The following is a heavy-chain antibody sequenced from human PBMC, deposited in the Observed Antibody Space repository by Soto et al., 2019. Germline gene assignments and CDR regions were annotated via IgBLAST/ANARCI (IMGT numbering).Heavy chain of an antibody. CDR2: TRGSGGDT. CDR1: GFTFSFCA. CDR3: VKGHSHSYYYFDY. D-gene: IGHD1-26*01. J-gene: IGHJ4*02. V-gene: IGHV3-23*01. Sequence: EVQLLESGGGLVQPGGSLRLSCAASGFTFSFCAMNWVRQAPGKGLEWVSSTRGSGGDTYYADSVRGRFTISRDNSKNILYLQMNSPRVEDTAVYYCVKGHSHSYYYFDYWGQGTLVTVSS.